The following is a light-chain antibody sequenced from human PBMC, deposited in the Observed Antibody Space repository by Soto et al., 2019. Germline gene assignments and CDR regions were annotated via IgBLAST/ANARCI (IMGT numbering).Light chain of an antibody. CDR1: QSVSSSY. CDR2: GAS. V-gene: IGKV3-20*01. Sequence: EGGFTQTPGTLCLARGEISALAGRASQSVSSSYLAWYQQKPGQAPRLLIYGASSRATGIPDRFSGSGSGTDFTRTISRLEPEELAVYYCQQYGSSPTTFGQGTKVDIK. CDR3: QQYGSSPTT. J-gene: IGKJ1*01.